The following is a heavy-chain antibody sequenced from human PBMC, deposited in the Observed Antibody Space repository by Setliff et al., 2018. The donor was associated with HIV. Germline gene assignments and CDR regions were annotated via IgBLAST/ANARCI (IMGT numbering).Heavy chain of an antibody. CDR3: ARRPSPYYYYDSSGYSGGNVDY. CDR1: GASISSSAYY. Sequence: SETLSLTCSVSGASISSSAYYWGWIRQPPGKGLEWIGSIYYSGSTHYNPSLKSRVTISVDTSKNQFSLKLRSVTAADTAVYYCARRPSPYYYYDSSGYSGGNVDYWGRGTLVTVSS. J-gene: IGHJ4*02. CDR2: IYYSGST. V-gene: IGHV4-39*01. D-gene: IGHD3-22*01.